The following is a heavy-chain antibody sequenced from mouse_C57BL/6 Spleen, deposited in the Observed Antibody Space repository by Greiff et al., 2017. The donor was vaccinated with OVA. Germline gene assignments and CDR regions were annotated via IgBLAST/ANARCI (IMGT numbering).Heavy chain of an antibody. CDR2: IDPSDSYT. Sequence: QVQLQQPGAELVKPGASVKLSCKASGYTFTSYWMQWVKQRPGQGLEWIGEIDPSDSYTNYNQKFKGKATLTVDTSSSTTYKQLSSLTSEDAVVYYCAGSCIPQAYFDVWGTGTTVTVSS. D-gene: IGHD3-2*02. V-gene: IGHV1-50*01. J-gene: IGHJ1*03. CDR3: AGSCIPQAYFDV. CDR1: GYTFTSYW.